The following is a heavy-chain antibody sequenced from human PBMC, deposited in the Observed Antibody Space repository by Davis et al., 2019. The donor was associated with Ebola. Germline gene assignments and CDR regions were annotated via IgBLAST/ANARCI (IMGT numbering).Heavy chain of an antibody. CDR1: GGSISSSSYY. V-gene: IGHV4-39*01. CDR3: ANQGPRGNY. J-gene: IGHJ4*02. D-gene: IGHD2-2*01. Sequence: PSETLSLTCTVSGGSISSSSYYWGWIRQPPGKGLEWIGSIYYSGSTYYNPSLKSRVTISVDTSKNQFSLKLSSVTAADTAVYYCANQGPRGNYWGQGTLVTVSS. CDR2: IYYSGST.